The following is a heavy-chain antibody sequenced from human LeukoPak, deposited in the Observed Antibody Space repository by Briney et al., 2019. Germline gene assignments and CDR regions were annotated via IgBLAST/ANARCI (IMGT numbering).Heavy chain of an antibody. CDR2: ISAYNGNT. CDR1: GYTFTSYG. D-gene: IGHD6-6*01. V-gene: IGHV1-18*01. CDR3: ARGRLLAARQHIFQH. Sequence: EASVKVSCKASGYTFTSYGISWVRQAPGQGLEWMGWISAYNGNTNYAQKLQGRVTMTTDTSTSTAYMELRSLRSGDTAVYYCARGRLLAARQHIFQHWGQGTLVTVSS. J-gene: IGHJ1*01.